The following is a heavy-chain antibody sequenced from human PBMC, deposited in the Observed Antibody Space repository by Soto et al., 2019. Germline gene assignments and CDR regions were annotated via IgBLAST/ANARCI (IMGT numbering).Heavy chain of an antibody. CDR3: ARGGGFDALDY. V-gene: IGHV4-30-2*01. Sequence: QLQLHMSGSGLVKPSQTLSLTCTVSGASITYGAYSWSWIRQTPGKGLEWIGYINHLETTFYNPSLESRLTRSIDRTKNQFSPNLKSMSAADRAVDCCARGGGFDALDYWGQGILVTVSS. J-gene: IGHJ4*02. CDR2: INHLETT. D-gene: IGHD3-10*01. CDR1: GASITYGAYS.